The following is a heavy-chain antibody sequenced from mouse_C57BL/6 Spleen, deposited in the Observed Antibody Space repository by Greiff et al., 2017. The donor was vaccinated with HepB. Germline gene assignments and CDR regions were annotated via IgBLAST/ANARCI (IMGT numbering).Heavy chain of an antibody. Sequence: VQLQQPGAELVRPGSSVKLSCKASGYTFTSYWMHWVKQRPIQGLEWIGNIDPSDSETHYNQKFKDKATLTVDKSSSTAYMQLRSLTSEDSAVYYCARSPDYYGSSYSYAMDYWGQGTSVTVSS. CDR2: IDPSDSET. V-gene: IGHV1-52*01. CDR3: ARSPDYYGSSYSYAMDY. J-gene: IGHJ4*01. CDR1: GYTFTSYW. D-gene: IGHD1-1*01.